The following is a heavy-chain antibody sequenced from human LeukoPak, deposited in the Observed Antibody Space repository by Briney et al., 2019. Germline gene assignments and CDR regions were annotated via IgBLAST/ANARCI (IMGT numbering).Heavy chain of an antibody. CDR2: ISAYNGNT. D-gene: IGHD1-20*01. Sequence: ASVKVSCKASGYTFTSYGISWVRQAPGQGLEWMGWISAYNGNTNYAQKLQGRVTMTTDTSTSTAYMELRSLRSDDTAVYYCARDGRSYNWTHLGMDVWGKGTTVTVSS. J-gene: IGHJ6*04. CDR3: ARDGRSYNWTHLGMDV. V-gene: IGHV1-18*01. CDR1: GYTFTSYG.